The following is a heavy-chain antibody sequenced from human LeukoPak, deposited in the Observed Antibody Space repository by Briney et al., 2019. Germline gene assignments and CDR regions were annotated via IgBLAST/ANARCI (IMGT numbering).Heavy chain of an antibody. Sequence: SETLSLTCAVYGGSFSGYYWSWIRQPPGKGLEWIGEINHSGSTNYNPSLKSRVTISVDTSKNQFSLKLSSVTAADTAVYYCARRVYCSGGSCYSHGMDVWGQGTTVTVSS. CDR3: ARRVYCSGGSCYSHGMDV. J-gene: IGHJ6*02. CDR1: GGSFSGYY. V-gene: IGHV4-34*01. CDR2: INHSGST. D-gene: IGHD2-15*01.